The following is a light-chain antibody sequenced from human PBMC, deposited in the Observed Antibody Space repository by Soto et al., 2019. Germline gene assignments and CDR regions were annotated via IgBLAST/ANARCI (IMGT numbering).Light chain of an antibody. J-gene: IGKJ3*01. CDR2: GAS. CDR3: QQYNNWHFT. Sequence: EIEMTHFPATLSVSPGERATLSCRASQSVSSNLAWYQQKPGQAPRLLIYGASTRATGIPARFSGSGSGTEFTLTISSLQSEDFAVYYCQQYNNWHFTFGPGTKVDV. CDR1: QSVSSN. V-gene: IGKV3-15*01.